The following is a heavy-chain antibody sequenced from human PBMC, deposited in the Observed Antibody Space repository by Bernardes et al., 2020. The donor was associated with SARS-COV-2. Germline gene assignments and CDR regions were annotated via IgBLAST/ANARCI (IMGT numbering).Heavy chain of an antibody. D-gene: IGHD5-12*01. V-gene: IGHV3-23*01. CDR3: AKDLYSGYGGTFDY. Sequence: GSLRLSCAASGFTFSSYAMSWVRQAPGKGLEWVSLISGSGGSTYYADSVKGRFTISRDNSKNTLYLQMNSLRAEDTAVYYCAKDLYSGYGGTFDYWGQGTLVTVSS. CDR1: GFTFSSYA. J-gene: IGHJ4*02. CDR2: ISGSGGST.